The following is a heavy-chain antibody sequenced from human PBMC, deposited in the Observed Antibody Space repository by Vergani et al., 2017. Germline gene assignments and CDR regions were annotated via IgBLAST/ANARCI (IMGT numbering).Heavy chain of an antibody. Sequence: EVQLVESGGGLVKPGGSLRLSCAASGFTFSSYTMNWVRQAPGKGLEWVSSISSSGSYIYYADSVKGRFTISRDNAKNSLYLQTNSLRAEDAAVYYCARVNDLLTGSDYWGQGTLVTVSS. CDR3: ARVNDLLTGSDY. D-gene: IGHD3-9*01. CDR2: ISSSGSYI. V-gene: IGHV3-21*01. CDR1: GFTFSSYT. J-gene: IGHJ4*02.